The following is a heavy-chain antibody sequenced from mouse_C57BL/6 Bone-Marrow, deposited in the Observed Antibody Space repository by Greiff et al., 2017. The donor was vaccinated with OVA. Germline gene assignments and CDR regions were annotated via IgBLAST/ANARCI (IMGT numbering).Heavy chain of an antibody. Sequence: EPGGGLVQPKGSLKLPCAPPGFTFNTYAMHWVRQAPGKGLEWVARIRSKSSNYATYYADSVKDRVTISRDDSQSMLYLQMNNQKTDDTAMYYGVREGYDGYYRYAMDYWGQGTSVTVSS. CDR3: VREGYDGYYRYAMDY. CDR2: IRSKSSNYAT. CDR1: GFTFNTYA. V-gene: IGHV10-3*01. J-gene: IGHJ4*01. D-gene: IGHD2-3*01.